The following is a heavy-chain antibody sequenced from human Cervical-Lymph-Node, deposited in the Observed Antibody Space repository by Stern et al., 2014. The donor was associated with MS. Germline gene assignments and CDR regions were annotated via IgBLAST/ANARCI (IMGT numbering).Heavy chain of an antibody. V-gene: IGHV1-46*03. J-gene: IGHJ6*02. CDR3: ARDVGYCSGSSCYPLYYYYGFDS. Sequence: QVQLVQSGAEVKKPGASVKVSCKASGYTFTSYYIHWVRQAPGQGLEWMGIINPNGGSRSYAQKCEGRVTMSSDMSTSTVYMERSSLRSEDTAVYFCARDVGYCSGSSCYPLYYYYGFDSWGQGTTVTVSS. D-gene: IGHD2-2*01. CDR2: INPNGGSR. CDR1: GYTFTSYY.